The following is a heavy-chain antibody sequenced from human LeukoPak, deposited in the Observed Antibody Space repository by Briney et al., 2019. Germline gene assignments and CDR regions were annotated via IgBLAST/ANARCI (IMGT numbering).Heavy chain of an antibody. CDR1: GYTFTSYY. V-gene: IGHV1-46*01. D-gene: IGHD5-18*01. CDR2: INPSGGST. CDR3: ARDLNDTAMVITFDY. J-gene: IGHJ4*02. Sequence: ASVKVSCKASGYTFTSYYMHWVRQAPGQGLEWMGIINPSGGSTSYAQKFQGRVTMTRDTSTSTVYMELSSLRSEDTAVYYCARDLNDTAMVITFDYWGQGTLVTVSS.